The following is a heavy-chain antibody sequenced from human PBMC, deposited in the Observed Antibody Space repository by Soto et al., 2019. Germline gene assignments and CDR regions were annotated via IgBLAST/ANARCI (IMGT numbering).Heavy chain of an antibody. CDR3: ERVRHIEALDC. Sequence: PGGSLRLSCAASGFTFSSYAMHWVRQAPGKGLEWVAVISYDGSNKYYADSVKGRFTISRGNSKNTLYLQMNSLRAEDTAVYYCERVRHIEALDCWGQGTLVTVSS. V-gene: IGHV3-30-3*01. D-gene: IGHD6-25*01. CDR2: ISYDGSNK. CDR1: GFTFSSYA. J-gene: IGHJ4*02.